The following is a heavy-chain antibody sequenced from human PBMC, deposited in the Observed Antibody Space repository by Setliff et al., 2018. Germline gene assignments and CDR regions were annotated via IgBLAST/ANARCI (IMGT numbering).Heavy chain of an antibody. CDR3: AKDYSMAITVGYFQH. CDR1: GFSFSSYG. CDR2: IWSDGTNK. Sequence: HPGGSLRLSCAASGFSFSSYGMHWVRQDPGKGLEWVAFIWSDGTNKYYVDSVKGRFTISRDNSKNTLYLEMNSLRAEDTAVYYCAKDYSMAITVGYFQHWGHGTLVTVSS. V-gene: IGHV3-30*02. J-gene: IGHJ1*01. D-gene: IGHD1-20*01.